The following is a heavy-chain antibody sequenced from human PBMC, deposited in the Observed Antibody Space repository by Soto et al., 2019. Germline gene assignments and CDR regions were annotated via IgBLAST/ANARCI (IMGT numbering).Heavy chain of an antibody. J-gene: IGHJ6*02. D-gene: IGHD6-13*01. CDR2: INSDGSST. V-gene: IGHV3-74*01. CDR1: GFTFSSYW. CDR3: ARDIAAAGTGYYYGMDV. Sequence: VGSLRLSCAASGFTFSSYWMHWVRQAPGKGLVWVSRINSDGSSTSYADSVKGRFTISRDNAKNTLYLQMNSLRAEDTAVYYCARDIAAAGTGYYYGMDVWGQGTTVTVSS.